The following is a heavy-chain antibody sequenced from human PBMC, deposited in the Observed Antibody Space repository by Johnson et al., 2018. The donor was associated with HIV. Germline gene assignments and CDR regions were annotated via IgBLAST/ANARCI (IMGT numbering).Heavy chain of an antibody. CDR2: ITWNGDST. D-gene: IGHD5-24*01. V-gene: IGHV3-20*04. CDR3: ARFGRGGSHAFDI. Sequence: MLLVESGGGVVRPGGSLRLSCAASGFTFDAYGMSWVSQVPGKGLEWVSGITWNGDSTGYAAPLQGRFTISRDNAKNSLYLQMNSLRAEDTAFYYCARFGRGGSHAFDIWGQGTMVTVSS. CDR1: GFTFDAYG. J-gene: IGHJ3*02.